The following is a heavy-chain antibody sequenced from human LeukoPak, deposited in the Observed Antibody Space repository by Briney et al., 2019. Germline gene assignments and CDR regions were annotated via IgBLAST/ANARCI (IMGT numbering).Heavy chain of an antibody. J-gene: IGHJ4*02. CDR2: INHSGST. CDR1: GGSFSGYY. V-gene: IGHV4-34*01. D-gene: IGHD2-21*02. CDR3: ARQIFVVLTAIRIFAY. Sequence: KPSETLSLTSAFYGGSFSGYYWIWIRQPPGKGLEWIGEINHSGSTNYNPSLKSRVTISVDSSKNQFSLNLTSVTAADTCVYYSARQIFVVLTAIRIFAYCGQGTLVTVSS.